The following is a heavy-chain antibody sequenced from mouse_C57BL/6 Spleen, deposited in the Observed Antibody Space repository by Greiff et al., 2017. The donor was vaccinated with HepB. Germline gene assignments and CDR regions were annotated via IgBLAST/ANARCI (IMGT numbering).Heavy chain of an antibody. V-gene: IGHV7-3*01. J-gene: IGHJ1*03. CDR3: ARSDGYYPYWYFDV. CDR2: IRNKANGYTT. CDR1: GFTFTDYY. D-gene: IGHD2-3*01. Sequence: EVKVVESGGGLVQPGGSLSLSCAASGFTFTDYYMSWVRQPPGKALEWLGFIRNKANGYTTEYSASVKGRFTISRDNSQSILYLQMNALRAEDSATYYCARSDGYYPYWYFDVWGTGTTVTVSS.